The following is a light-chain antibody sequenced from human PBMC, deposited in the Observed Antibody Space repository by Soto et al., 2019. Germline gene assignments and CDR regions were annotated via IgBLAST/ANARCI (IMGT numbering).Light chain of an antibody. CDR3: QQRHIWPIT. V-gene: IGKV3D-20*02. CDR2: RAF. Sequence: EIVLTQSPGTLSLSPGERATLFCRTTQYITNSQLAWYQQKPGQAPRLLIFRAFNRATGIPDRFSGSGSGTDFTLTITRLEPEDFAVYYCQQRHIWPITFGQGTRLEIK. CDR1: QYITNSQ. J-gene: IGKJ5*01.